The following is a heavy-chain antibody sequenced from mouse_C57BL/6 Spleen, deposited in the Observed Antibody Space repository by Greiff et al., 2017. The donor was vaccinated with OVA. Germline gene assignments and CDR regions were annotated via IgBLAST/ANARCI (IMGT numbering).Heavy chain of an antibody. CDR2: IDPETGGT. V-gene: IGHV1-15*01. CDR3: TRSLHYSSYWYFDV. CDR1: GYTFTDYE. Sequence: VKVVESGAELVRPGASVTLSCKASGYTFTDYEMHWVKQTPVHGLEWIGAIDPETGGTAYNQKFKGKAILTADKSSSTAYMELRSLTSEDSAVYYCTRSLHYSSYWYFDVWGTGTTVTVSS. D-gene: IGHD2-5*01. J-gene: IGHJ1*03.